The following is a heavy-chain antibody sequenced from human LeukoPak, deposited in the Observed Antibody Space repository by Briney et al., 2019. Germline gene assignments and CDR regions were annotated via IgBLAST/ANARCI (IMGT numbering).Heavy chain of an antibody. CDR3: AGFVVTADDY. Sequence: GGSLRLSCAASEFSVGSNYMTWVRQAPGKGLEWVSLIYSGGSTYYADSVKGRFTISRDNSKNTLYLQMNSLRAEDTAVYYCAGFVVTADDYWGQGTLVTVSS. V-gene: IGHV3-66*01. J-gene: IGHJ4*02. D-gene: IGHD2-21*02. CDR2: IYSGGST. CDR1: EFSVGSNY.